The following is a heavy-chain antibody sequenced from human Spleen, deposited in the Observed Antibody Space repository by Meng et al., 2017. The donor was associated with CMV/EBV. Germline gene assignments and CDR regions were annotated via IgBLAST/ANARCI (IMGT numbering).Heavy chain of an antibody. CDR1: YSFASFW. CDR3: ARVYGSGYGDYVNYFDY. Sequence: YSFASFWDGCGVRMPAKDREWMGIIYPGASDTKYSPYYQGQVTISADKSISTAYLQWSSLKASDTAMYYCARVYGSGYGDYVNYFDYWGQGTLVTVSS. D-gene: IGHD4-17*01. J-gene: IGHJ4*02. V-gene: IGHV5-51*01. CDR2: IYPGASDT.